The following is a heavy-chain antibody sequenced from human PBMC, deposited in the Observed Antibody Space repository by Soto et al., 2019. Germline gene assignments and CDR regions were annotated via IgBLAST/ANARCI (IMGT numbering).Heavy chain of an antibody. Sequence: GGSLRLSCAASAFTFSSYWMHWVRQAPGKGLVWVSRINSDGSSTRYADSVKGRFTISRDNAKNTLYLQMNSLGAEDTAIYYCAGLYGKFDYWCQGTQVTVSS. CDR2: INSDGSST. CDR1: AFTFSSYW. CDR3: AGLYGKFDY. J-gene: IGHJ4*02. D-gene: IGHD2-8*01. V-gene: IGHV3-74*01.